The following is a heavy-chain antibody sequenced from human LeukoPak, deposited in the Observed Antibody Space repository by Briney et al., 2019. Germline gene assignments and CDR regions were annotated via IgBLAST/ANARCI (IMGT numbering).Heavy chain of an antibody. CDR2: FNTYTGNP. CDR1: GYSFTTYG. CDR3: ARSWERDIVVVPAAPRFDY. J-gene: IGHJ4*02. D-gene: IGHD2-2*01. V-gene: IGHV7-81*01. Sequence: ASVKVSCKASGYSFTTYGMNWVPQAPGQGLEWMGWFNTYTGNPTYAQGLTGRFVFSMDTSASTAYLQISSLKAEDMAMYYCARSWERDIVVVPAAPRFDYWGQGTLVTVSS.